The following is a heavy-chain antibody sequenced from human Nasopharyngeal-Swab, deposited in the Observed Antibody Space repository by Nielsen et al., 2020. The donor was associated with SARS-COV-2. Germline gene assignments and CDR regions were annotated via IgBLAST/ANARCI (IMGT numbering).Heavy chain of an antibody. CDR2: IYYSGST. CDR1: GDSISRNGFY. CDR3: ARRSLGYYDSSGSAVHVAFDI. J-gene: IGHJ3*02. Sequence: SATLSLTFTVSGDSISRNGFYWGWIRQPPGKGLEWIGYIYYSGSTTYNPSLKSRVTISVDTSKNQFSLKLSSVTAADTAVYYCARRSLGYYDSSGSAVHVAFDIWGQGTMVTVSS. V-gene: IGHV4-61*05. D-gene: IGHD3-22*01.